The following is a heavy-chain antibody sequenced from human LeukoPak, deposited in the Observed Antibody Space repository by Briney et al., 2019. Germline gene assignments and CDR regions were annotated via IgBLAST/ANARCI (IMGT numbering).Heavy chain of an antibody. J-gene: IGHJ4*02. CDR2: IYYSGST. CDR1: GGSISSYY. CDR3: ARDLGGYCSGGSCYRPYYFDY. V-gene: IGHV4-59*01. D-gene: IGHD2-15*01. Sequence: PSETLSLTCTVSGGSISSYYWSWIRQPPGQGLEGIGHIYYSGSTNYNPSLKSRVTISVDTSKLQFSLTLRSVTAADTAVYYCARDLGGYCSGGSCYRPYYFDYWGQGTLVTVSS.